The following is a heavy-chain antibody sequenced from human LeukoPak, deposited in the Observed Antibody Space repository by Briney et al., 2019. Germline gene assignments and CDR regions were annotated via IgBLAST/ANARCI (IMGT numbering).Heavy chain of an antibody. D-gene: IGHD1-1*01. CDR1: GFPFTDYW. J-gene: IGHJ4*02. CDR2: IYPGDSDT. V-gene: IGHV5-51*01. Sequence: GESLKISCQGSGFPFTDYWIGWVRQMPGKGLEWMGIIYPGDSDTRYSPSFDGHITISADQSIGTAFLQWSSLKASDTAIYFCTRSTGNPPDYWGQGTLVTVSS. CDR3: TRSTGNPPDY.